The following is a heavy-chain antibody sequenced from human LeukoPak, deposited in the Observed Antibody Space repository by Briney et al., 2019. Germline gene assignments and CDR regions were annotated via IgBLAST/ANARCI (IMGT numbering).Heavy chain of an antibody. CDR1: GFTFGDYA. J-gene: IGHJ4*02. V-gene: IGHV3-49*04. CDR3: ARDSNFEPDY. Sequence: GGSLRLSCTTSGFTFGDYAMSWVRQAPGKGLEWVGFIRRKDHGGTPEHAASVKGRFTISRDDSKSIAYLQMNSLKTEDTAVYFCARDSNFEPDYWGQGTQVTVSS. CDR2: IRRKDHGGTP. D-gene: IGHD3-9*01.